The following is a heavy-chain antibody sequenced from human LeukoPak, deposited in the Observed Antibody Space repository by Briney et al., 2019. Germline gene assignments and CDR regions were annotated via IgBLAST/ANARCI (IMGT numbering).Heavy chain of an antibody. Sequence: ASVTVSCTASGYTFTSYDINWVRQATGQGLEWMGWMNPNSGNTGYAQKFQGRVTMTRNTSISTAYMELSSLRSEDTAVYYCARGQLRYFDWLFTYYYYGMDVWGQGTTVTVSS. D-gene: IGHD3-9*01. V-gene: IGHV1-8*01. J-gene: IGHJ6*02. CDR2: MNPNSGNT. CDR1: GYTFTSYD. CDR3: ARGQLRYFDWLFTYYYYGMDV.